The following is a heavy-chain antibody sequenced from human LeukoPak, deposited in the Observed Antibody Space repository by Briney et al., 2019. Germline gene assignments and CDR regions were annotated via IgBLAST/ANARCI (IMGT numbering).Heavy chain of an antibody. CDR2: IYYTGIT. J-gene: IGHJ5*02. Sequence: SSETLSLTCTVSGGSINSSSYYWDWIRQPPGKGLEWIGTIYYTGITFYNPSLKSRVTISADTSKKQFSLKLSSVTVADTAVYYCASSQYPIAAADNWFDPWGQGTLVTVSS. V-gene: IGHV4-39*01. CDR1: GGSINSSSYY. D-gene: IGHD6-13*01. CDR3: ASSQYPIAAADNWFDP.